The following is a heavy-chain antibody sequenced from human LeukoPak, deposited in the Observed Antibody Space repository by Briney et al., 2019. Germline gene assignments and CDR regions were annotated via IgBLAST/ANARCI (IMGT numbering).Heavy chain of an antibody. J-gene: IGHJ4*02. Sequence: GGSLRLSCAASGFTFDDYAMHWVRQAPGKGLEWVSGISWNSGSIGYADSVKGRFTISRDNAKNSLYLQMNSLRAEDTALYYCAKVWGNYFDYWGQGTLVTVSS. V-gene: IGHV3-9*01. CDR2: ISWNSGSI. D-gene: IGHD7-27*01. CDR3: AKVWGNYFDY. CDR1: GFTFDDYA.